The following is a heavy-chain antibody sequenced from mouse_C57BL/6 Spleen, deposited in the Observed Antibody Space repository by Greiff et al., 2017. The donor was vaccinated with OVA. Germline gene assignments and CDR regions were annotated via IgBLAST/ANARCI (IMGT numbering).Heavy chain of an antibody. Sequence: QVQLQQPGAELVKPGASVKMSCKASGYTFTSYWITWVKQRPGQGLEWIGDIYPGSGSTNYNEKFKCKATLTVDTSYSTAYMQLSSLTSEDSAVYYCAREAYYDYDQYYFDYWGQGTTLTVSS. CDR1: GYTFTSYW. D-gene: IGHD2-4*01. CDR3: AREAYYDYDQYYFDY. V-gene: IGHV1-55*01. J-gene: IGHJ2*01. CDR2: IYPGSGST.